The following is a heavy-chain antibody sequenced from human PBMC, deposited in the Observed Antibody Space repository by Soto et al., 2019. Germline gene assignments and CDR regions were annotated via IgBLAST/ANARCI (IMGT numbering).Heavy chain of an antibody. CDR1: GDSISSRSCY. Sequence: QLQLQESGPGLVKPSETLSLTCSVSGDSISSRSCYWGWIRQPPGKGLEWIGSIYYSGSTSYNPSLKTRVTISEDTSKNQLPLKLSSVTAADTAVYYCARQALTTSIDQLQPVDYWGQGTLVTVSS. CDR3: ARQALTTSIDQLQPVDY. V-gene: IGHV4-39*01. CDR2: IYYSGST. D-gene: IGHD2-2*01. J-gene: IGHJ4*02.